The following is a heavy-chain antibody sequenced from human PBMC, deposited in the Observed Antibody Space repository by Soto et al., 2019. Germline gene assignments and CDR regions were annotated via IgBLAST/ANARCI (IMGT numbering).Heavy chain of an antibody. CDR1: GFSLNTRGVG. V-gene: IGHV2-5*02. J-gene: IGHJ4*02. Sequence: QITLKESGPTLVKPTQTLALTCTFSGFSLNTRGVGVGWIRQPPGKALEWLALIFWDDDKYYSPSLKSRLTITNDTPQNHFVLTMTSMDPVDTATYFCAHCCAPRIFHYCGQGTLVTLSS. CDR3: AHCCAPRIFHY. CDR2: IFWDDDK.